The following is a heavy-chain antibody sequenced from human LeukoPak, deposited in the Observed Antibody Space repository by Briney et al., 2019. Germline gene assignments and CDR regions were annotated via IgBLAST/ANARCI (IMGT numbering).Heavy chain of an antibody. CDR1: GYTFTSYY. CDR3: ARDFRGCCSGGSCYRTGNYFDY. Sequence: ASVKVSCKASGYTFTSYYMHWVRQAPGQGLEWMGIINPSGGSTSYAQKFQGRVTMTRDTSTSTVYMELSSLRSEDTAVYYCARDFRGCCSGGSCYRTGNYFDYWGQGTLVTVSS. CDR2: INPSGGST. D-gene: IGHD2-15*01. V-gene: IGHV1-46*01. J-gene: IGHJ4*02.